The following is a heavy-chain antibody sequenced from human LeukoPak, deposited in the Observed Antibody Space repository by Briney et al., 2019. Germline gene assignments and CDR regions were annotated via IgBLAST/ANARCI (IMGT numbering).Heavy chain of an antibody. D-gene: IGHD3-22*01. J-gene: IGHJ4*02. V-gene: IGHV1-18*01. CDR3: ARDHDSSGYYQYDY. CDR1: GYTFTSYG. Sequence: ASVKVSCKASGYTFTSYGISWVRQAPGQGLEWMGWISAYNGNTNYAQKFQGRVTITADKSTSTAYMELSSLRSEDTAVYYCARDHDSSGYYQYDYWGQGTLVTVSS. CDR2: ISAYNGNT.